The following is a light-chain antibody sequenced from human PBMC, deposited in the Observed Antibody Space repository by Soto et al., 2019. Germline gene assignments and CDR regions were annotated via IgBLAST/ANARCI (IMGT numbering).Light chain of an antibody. J-gene: IGLJ2*01. CDR1: SSDVGGYNY. CDR2: DVS. CDR3: SSYTSSSTYVV. V-gene: IGLV2-14*01. Sequence: QSALTQPASVSGSPGQSITISCTGTSSDVGGYNYVSWYQQHPGKAPKLMINDVSNRTTRVSNRFSGSKSGNTASPTISGLQAEDEADYYCSSYTSSSTYVVFGRGTKLTVL.